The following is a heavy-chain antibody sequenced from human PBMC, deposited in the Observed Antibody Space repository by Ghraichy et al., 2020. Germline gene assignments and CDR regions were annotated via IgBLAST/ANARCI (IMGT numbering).Heavy chain of an antibody. CDR3: ARDSGYGDYYYSGMDV. CDR1: GGSISNYY. J-gene: IGHJ6*04. D-gene: IGHD4-17*01. CDR2: ISYIGST. V-gene: IGHV4-59*01. Sequence: GSLRLSCTVSGGSISNYYWSWIRQPPGQGLEWIAYISYIGSTSYNASLRSRVTVSVDTSKNQFSLKLTSVTAADTAVYYCARDSGYGDYYYSGMDVWGKGTTVTVSS.